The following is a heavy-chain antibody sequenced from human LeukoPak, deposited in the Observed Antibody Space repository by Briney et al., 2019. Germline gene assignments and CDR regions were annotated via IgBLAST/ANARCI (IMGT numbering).Heavy chain of an antibody. J-gene: IGHJ5*02. V-gene: IGHV1-8*03. Sequence: ASVKVSCKASGYTFTSYDINWVRQATGQGLEWMGWMNPNSGNTGYAQKFQGRVTITRNTSISTAYMELSSLRSEDTAVYYCARGWVVIRGYDWFDPWGQGTLVTVSS. CDR1: GYTFTSYD. D-gene: IGHD2-21*01. CDR2: MNPNSGNT. CDR3: ARGWVVIRGYDWFDP.